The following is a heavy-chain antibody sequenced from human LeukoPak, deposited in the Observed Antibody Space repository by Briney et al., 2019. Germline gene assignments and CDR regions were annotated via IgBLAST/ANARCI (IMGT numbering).Heavy chain of an antibody. Sequence: HGESLKISCKGSGYRFTSYWIGWVRQMPGKGLEWMGIIYPGDSDSRYSPSFQGQVTISADKSISTAYLQWNSLKASDTAMYYCARSYSSSSFFDYWGQGTLVTVSS. J-gene: IGHJ4*02. CDR2: IYPGDSDS. CDR3: ARSYSSSSFFDY. D-gene: IGHD6-6*01. CDR1: GYRFTSYW. V-gene: IGHV5-51*01.